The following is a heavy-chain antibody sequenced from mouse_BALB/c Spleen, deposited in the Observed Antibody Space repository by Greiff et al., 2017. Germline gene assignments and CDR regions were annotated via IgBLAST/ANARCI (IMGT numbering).Heavy chain of an antibody. CDR3: ARSHYYGSYFDY. J-gene: IGHJ2*01. D-gene: IGHD1-1*01. V-gene: IGHV14-3*02. Sequence: VQLQQSGAELVKPGASVKLSCTASGFNIKDTYMHWVKQRPEQGLEWIGRIDPANGNTKYDPKFQGKATITADTSSNTAYLQLSSLTSEDTAVYYCARSHYYGSYFDYWGQGTTLTVSS. CDR2: IDPANGNT. CDR1: GFNIKDTY.